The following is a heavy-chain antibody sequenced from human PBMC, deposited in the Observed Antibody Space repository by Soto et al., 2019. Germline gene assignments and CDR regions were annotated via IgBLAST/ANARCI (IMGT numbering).Heavy chain of an antibody. CDR1: GGSINSDNW. D-gene: IGHD6-13*01. J-gene: IGHJ4*02. CDR2: IYYNGGS. V-gene: IGHV4-4*02. Sequence: QVQLQESGPGLVKPSGTLSLTCTVSGGSINSDNWWNWVRQPPGKCLEWIGQIYYNGGSNYNPSLLSPFSTSVYKSKNHVSFKLISGTGAETAFYSCARWGLYCSRSFYVYYWGQGNLFSVSS. CDR3: ARWGLYCSRSFYVYY.